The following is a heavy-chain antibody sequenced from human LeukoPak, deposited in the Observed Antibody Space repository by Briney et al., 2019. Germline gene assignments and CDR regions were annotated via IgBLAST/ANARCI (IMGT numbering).Heavy chain of an antibody. J-gene: IGHJ1*01. CDR3: ARVSDSSGYYFAEYFQH. CDR2: INPNSGGT. V-gene: IGHV1-2*02. Sequence: GASVKVSCKASGYTFTGYYMHWVRQAPGQGLEWMGCINPNSGGTNYAQKFQGRVTMTRDTSISTAYMEVSGLRSDDTAVYYCARVSDSSGYYFAEYFQHWGQGTLVTVSS. D-gene: IGHD3-22*01. CDR1: GYTFTGYY.